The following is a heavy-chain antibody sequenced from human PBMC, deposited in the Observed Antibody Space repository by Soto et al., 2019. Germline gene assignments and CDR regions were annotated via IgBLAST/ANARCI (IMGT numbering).Heavy chain of an antibody. CDR1: GFTFSSYA. Sequence: EVQLLESGGGLVQPGGSLRLSCAASGFTFSSYAMRWVRQAPVKGLEWVSAISGSGDSTYYADSVKGRFTISRDNSKNTLYLQMTSLRAEDTAVYYCARRGSGSYYDYWGQGTMVIVSS. D-gene: IGHD1-26*01. CDR2: ISGSGDST. V-gene: IGHV3-23*01. CDR3: ARRGSGSYYDY. J-gene: IGHJ4*02.